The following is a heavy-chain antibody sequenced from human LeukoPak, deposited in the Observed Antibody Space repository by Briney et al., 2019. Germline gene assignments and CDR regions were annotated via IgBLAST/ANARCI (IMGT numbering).Heavy chain of an antibody. CDR2: INHSGST. CDR3: ARVRHSYGLYGGRWFDP. Sequence: SETLSLTCAVYGASFNVYYWSWIRQPPGKGLEWIGEINHSGSTNYNPSLKSRVTISIDTSKSQFSLNLSSVTAADTAVYYCARVRHSYGLYGGRWFDPWGQGTVVTVSS. J-gene: IGHJ5*02. D-gene: IGHD5-18*01. V-gene: IGHV4-34*01. CDR1: GASFNVYY.